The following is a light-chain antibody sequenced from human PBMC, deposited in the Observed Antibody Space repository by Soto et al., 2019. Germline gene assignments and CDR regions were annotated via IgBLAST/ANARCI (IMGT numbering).Light chain of an antibody. J-gene: IGLJ3*02. CDR3: SSYSSTSTPWV. CDR2: EVS. V-gene: IGLV2-14*01. Sequence: QSALTQPASVSGSPGQSITISCTGTSSDVGTYNFVSWYQQHPGKAPKLMIYEVSSRPSGVSNRFSGSKSGNTASLTISGLQAEDEADYYCSSYSSTSTPWVFGGGTKL. CDR1: SSDVGTYNF.